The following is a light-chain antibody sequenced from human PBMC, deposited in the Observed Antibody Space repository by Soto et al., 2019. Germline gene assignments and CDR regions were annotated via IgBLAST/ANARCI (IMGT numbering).Light chain of an antibody. CDR1: SSDIGAYDY. Sequence: QSVLTQPASVSESPGQSISISCTGTSSDIGAYDYVSWYQQHPGKVPKLMIYDVDIRPSGISNRFSGSKSGNTASLTISGLQADDEADYYCSSYTTRSTVIFGGGTKLTVL. V-gene: IGLV2-14*03. CDR2: DVD. CDR3: SSYTTRSTVI. J-gene: IGLJ2*01.